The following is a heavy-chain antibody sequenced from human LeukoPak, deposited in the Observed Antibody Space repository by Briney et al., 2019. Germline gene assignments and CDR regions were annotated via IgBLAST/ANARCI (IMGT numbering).Heavy chain of an antibody. CDR3: AKDRAHYYDSSGYDY. CDR2: ISWNSGSI. Sequence: GGSLRLSCAASGFTFDDYAMHWVRQAPGEGLEWVSGISWNSGSIGYADSVKGRFTISRDNAKNSLYLQMNSLRAEDMALYYCAKDRAHYYDSSGYDYWGQGTLVTVSS. CDR1: GFTFDDYA. J-gene: IGHJ4*02. D-gene: IGHD3-22*01. V-gene: IGHV3-9*03.